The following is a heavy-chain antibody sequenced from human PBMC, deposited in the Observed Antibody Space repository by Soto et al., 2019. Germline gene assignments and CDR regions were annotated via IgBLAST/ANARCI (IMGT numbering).Heavy chain of an antibody. D-gene: IGHD3-22*01. CDR3: ARDYDSSGLGAFDI. J-gene: IGHJ3*02. V-gene: IGHV4-30-2*01. Sequence: QLQLQESGSGLVKPSQTLSLTCAVSGGSISSGGYSWSWIRQPPGKGLEWIGYIYHSGSTYYNPSLKSRVTISVDRSKNQFSPKLSSVTAADTAVYYCARDYDSSGLGAFDIWGQGTMVTVSS. CDR2: IYHSGST. CDR1: GGSISSGGYS.